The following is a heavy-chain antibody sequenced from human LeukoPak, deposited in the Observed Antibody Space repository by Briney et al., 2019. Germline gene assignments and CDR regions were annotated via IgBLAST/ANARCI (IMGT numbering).Heavy chain of an antibody. CDR2: ISYDGSNK. V-gene: IGHV3-30*03. D-gene: IGHD1-26*01. Sequence: GRSLRLSCAASGFTFSTYGMHWVRRAPGKGLEWVAVISYDGSNKYYADSVKGRFTISRDNSKNTLYLQMNSLRAEDTAVYYCARNLESGSFYGSFVYWGQGSLVTVSS. CDR3: ARNLESGSFYGSFVY. CDR1: GFTFSTYG. J-gene: IGHJ4*02.